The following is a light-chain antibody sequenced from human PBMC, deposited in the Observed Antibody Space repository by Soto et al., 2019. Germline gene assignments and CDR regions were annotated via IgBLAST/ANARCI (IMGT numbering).Light chain of an antibody. CDR3: QQYNRYSWT. CDR1: QSISYW. Sequence: TQSPATLSASVGDRVTITCRASQSISYWLAWYQQKPGKAPNLLIYKASSLKSGVPSRFSGSGSGTEFTLTISSLQADDFATYYCQQYNRYSWTFGQGTKVDIK. J-gene: IGKJ1*01. CDR2: KAS. V-gene: IGKV1-5*03.